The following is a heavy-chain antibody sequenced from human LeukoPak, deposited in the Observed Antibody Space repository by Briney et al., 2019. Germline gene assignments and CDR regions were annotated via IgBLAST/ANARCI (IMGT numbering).Heavy chain of an antibody. V-gene: IGHV4-59*01. CDR3: ARLTGGYGGYEFDWFDP. J-gene: IGHJ5*02. Sequence: PSETLSLTCTVSGGSISNYYWSWIRQPPGKGLEWIGYIYHSGSTNYNPSLKSRVTISVDTSKNQFSLKLSSVTAADTAVYYCARLTGGYGGYEFDWFDPWGQGTLVTVSS. D-gene: IGHD5-12*01. CDR2: IYHSGST. CDR1: GGSISNYY.